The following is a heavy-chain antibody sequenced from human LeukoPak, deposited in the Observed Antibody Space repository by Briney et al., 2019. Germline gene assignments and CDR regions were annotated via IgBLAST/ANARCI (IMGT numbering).Heavy chain of an antibody. CDR2: IWYDGSNK. Sequence: GGSLRLSCAASGFTFSSYVMHWVRQAPGKGLEWVAVIWYDGSNKYYADSVKGRFTISRDNSKNTLYLQMNSLRAEDTAVYYCARDLGSRAVAGDWGQGTLVTVSS. V-gene: IGHV3-33*01. CDR3: ARDLGSRAVAGD. J-gene: IGHJ4*02. CDR1: GFTFSSYV. D-gene: IGHD6-19*01.